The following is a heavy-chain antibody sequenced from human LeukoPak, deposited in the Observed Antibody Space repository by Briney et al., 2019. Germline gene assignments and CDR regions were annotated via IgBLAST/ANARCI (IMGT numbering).Heavy chain of an antibody. Sequence: GGSLRLSCAGSGFTFSRYNRNWFRQAPGKGLERVSSISSRSSYIFYADSVKGRFTISRDNAKNSLYLQMNSLGAEDTAVYYCARDAQWLVPEGYYYYMDVWGKGTTVTVSS. CDR2: ISSRSSYI. V-gene: IGHV3-21*01. CDR1: GFTFSRYN. CDR3: ARDAQWLVPEGYYYYMDV. D-gene: IGHD6-19*01. J-gene: IGHJ6*03.